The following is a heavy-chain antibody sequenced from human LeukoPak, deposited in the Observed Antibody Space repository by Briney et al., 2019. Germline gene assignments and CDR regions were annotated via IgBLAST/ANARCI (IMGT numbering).Heavy chain of an antibody. Sequence: GGSLRLSCAASGFTFSSYGMHWVRQAPGKGLEWVAFIRYDGSNKYYADSVKGRFTISRDNSKNTLYLQMNSLRAEDTAVYYCAKVAGYYSGGSCYYYYYMDVWGKGTTVTVSS. CDR1: GFTFSSYG. CDR3: AKVAGYYSGGSCYYYYYMDV. V-gene: IGHV3-30*02. J-gene: IGHJ6*03. D-gene: IGHD2-15*01. CDR2: IRYDGSNK.